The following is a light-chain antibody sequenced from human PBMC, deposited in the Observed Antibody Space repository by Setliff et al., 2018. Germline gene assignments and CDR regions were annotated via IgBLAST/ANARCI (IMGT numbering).Light chain of an antibody. V-gene: IGKV1-17*03. CDR2: DGS. CDR1: QDIHNY. Sequence: DIQMTQPPSAMSASVGDRVIITCRASQDIHNYVAWFQQKPGKAPKRLIYDGSTLQSGVPSRFSGRGFGREFTLTINNLQPEDFATYYCLKHSDYPRSFGQGTKVDIK. J-gene: IGKJ1*01. CDR3: LKHSDYPRS.